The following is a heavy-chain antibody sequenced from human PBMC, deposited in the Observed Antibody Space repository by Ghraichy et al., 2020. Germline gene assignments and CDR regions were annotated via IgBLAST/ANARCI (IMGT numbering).Heavy chain of an antibody. J-gene: IGHJ5*02. V-gene: IGHV1-18*01. CDR1: GYTFTSYG. CDR2: ISAYNGNT. CDR3: ARFCATFLNYDFWSGPSANCWFDP. Sequence: ASVKVSCKSSGYTFTSYGISWVRQAPGQGLEGMGWISAYNGNTNYAQKLQGRVTMTTDTSTSTAYMELRSLRSDDTAVYYCARFCATFLNYDFWSGPSANCWFDPWGQGTLVTVSS. D-gene: IGHD3-3*01.